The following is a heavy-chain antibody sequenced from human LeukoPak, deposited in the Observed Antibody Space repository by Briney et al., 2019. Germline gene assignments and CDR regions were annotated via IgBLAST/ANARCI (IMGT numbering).Heavy chain of an antibody. D-gene: IGHD6-19*01. CDR2: ISGSAYST. J-gene: IGHJ4*02. V-gene: IGHV3-23*01. CDR1: GFTFSSYA. Sequence: GGSLRLSCAASGFTFSSYAMSWVRQAPGKGLEWVSAISGSAYSTYYADSVKGRFTISRDNSKNSLYLQMNSLRAEDTAVYYCAKETVAAPPIDYWGQGTLVTVSS. CDR3: AKETVAAPPIDY.